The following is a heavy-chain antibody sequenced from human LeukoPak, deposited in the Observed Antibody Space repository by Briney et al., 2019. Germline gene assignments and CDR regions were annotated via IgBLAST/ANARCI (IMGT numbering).Heavy chain of an antibody. D-gene: IGHD2-2*01. CDR3: ARLGGDGYCSSTSCFGINWFDP. J-gene: IGHJ5*02. V-gene: IGHV1-8*01. CDR1: GSTFTSYD. CDR2: MNPNSGNT. Sequence: ASVKVSCKASGSTFTSYDINWVRQATGQGLELMGWMNPNSGNTGYAQKFQGRGTMTRNTSISTAYMELSSLRSEDTAVYYCARLGGDGYCSSTSCFGINWFDPWGQGTLVTVSS.